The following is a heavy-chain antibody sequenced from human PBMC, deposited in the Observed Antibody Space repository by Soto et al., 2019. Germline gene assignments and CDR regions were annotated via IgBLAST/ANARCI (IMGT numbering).Heavy chain of an antibody. CDR1: GFSLSRYS. CDR3: ARDGYCSGGSCLDGMDV. Sequence: QVQVVESGGGVVQPGTSLSLSCGVSGFSLSRYSMHWVRQAPGKGLEWVALISSDGSAKYYADSVKGRFTISRDDSLYLQMTSLRAEDTAVYYCARDGYCSGGSCLDGMDVWGQGTTVTVSS. J-gene: IGHJ6*02. CDR2: ISSDGSAK. V-gene: IGHV3-30-3*01. D-gene: IGHD2-15*01.